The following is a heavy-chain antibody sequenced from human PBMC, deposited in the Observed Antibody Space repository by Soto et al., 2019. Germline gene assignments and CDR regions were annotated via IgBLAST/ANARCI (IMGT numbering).Heavy chain of an antibody. Sequence: SQPLRLTYTVSGGSIRSSSYYWSWIRQPPGKGLQYIGYIYYSDSTNYNPSLKSRVTISVDTSRNQFSLTLNSVTAADTAVYYCARGLWERDGYVMDVWGQGTTVTVSS. D-gene: IGHD1-26*01. CDR3: ARGLWERDGYVMDV. CDR1: GGSIRSSSYY. J-gene: IGHJ6*02. V-gene: IGHV4-61*05. CDR2: IYYSDST.